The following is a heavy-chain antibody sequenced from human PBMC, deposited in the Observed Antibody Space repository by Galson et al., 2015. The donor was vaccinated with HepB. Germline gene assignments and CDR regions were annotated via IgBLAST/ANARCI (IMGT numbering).Heavy chain of an antibody. CDR3: AKPVAGPYYYGMGV. J-gene: IGHJ6*02. D-gene: IGHD6-19*01. Sequence: SLRLSCAASGFTVSSNYMSWVRQAPGKGLEWVSVIYSGGSTYYADSVKGRFTISRDNSANTLYLQVNSLRAEDTAVYYCAKPVAGPYYYGMGVWGQVTTVTVSS. CDR2: IYSGGST. V-gene: IGHV3-53*01. CDR1: GFTVSSNY.